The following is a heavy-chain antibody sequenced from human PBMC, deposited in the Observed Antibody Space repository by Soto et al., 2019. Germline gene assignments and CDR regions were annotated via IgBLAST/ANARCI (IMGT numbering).Heavy chain of an antibody. Sequence: GESLKISCKGSGYSFTSYWIGWVRQMPGKGLEWMGIIYPGDSDTRYSPSFQGQVTISADKSINTAYLQWSSLKASDTAMYYCARLPASKNYYYFYYMDVWGKGTTVTVSS. J-gene: IGHJ6*03. V-gene: IGHV5-51*01. CDR1: GYSFTSYW. CDR3: ARLPASKNYYYFYYMDV. CDR2: IYPGDSDT.